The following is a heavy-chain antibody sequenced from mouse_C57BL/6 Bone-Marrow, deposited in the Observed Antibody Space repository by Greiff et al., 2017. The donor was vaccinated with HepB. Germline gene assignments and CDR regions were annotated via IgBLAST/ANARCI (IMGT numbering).Heavy chain of an antibody. CDR3: ARAIYDGYYGVAY. CDR2: FHPYNDDT. CDR1: GYTFTTYP. Sequence: VKLVESGAELVKPGASVKMSCKASGYTFTTYPIEWMKQNHGKSLEWIGNFHPYNDDTKYNEKFKGKATLTVEKSSGTVYLELSRLTSDDSAVYYCARAIYDGYYGVAYWGQGTLVTVSA. D-gene: IGHD2-3*01. J-gene: IGHJ3*01. V-gene: IGHV1-47*01.